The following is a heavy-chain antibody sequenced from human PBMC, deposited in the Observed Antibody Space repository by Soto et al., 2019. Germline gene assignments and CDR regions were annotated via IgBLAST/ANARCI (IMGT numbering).Heavy chain of an antibody. Sequence: EVQLVESGEGLVRPGGSRGLSGAASDSTLVGPPSHWVRQAPGKGLVWVSGIDNVGTDSTYADSVKGRFTSSRDNAKNMLYLQMNSLRVEDTAVYYCARGWFGPDVWGKGTTVTVSS. V-gene: IGHV3-74*01. CDR1: DSTLVGPP. CDR3: ARGWFGPDV. CDR2: IDNVGTDS. D-gene: IGHD3-10*01. J-gene: IGHJ6*04.